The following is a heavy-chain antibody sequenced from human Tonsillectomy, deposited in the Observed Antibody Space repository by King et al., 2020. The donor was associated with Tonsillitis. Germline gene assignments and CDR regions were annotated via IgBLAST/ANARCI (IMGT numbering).Heavy chain of an antibody. CDR1: GGTFSSYV. V-gene: IGHV1-69*01. CDR3: EAWRDVYNYAFLI. CDR2: VIPLFGTS. Sequence: VQLVEAGAEVKKPGSSVKVSGKASGGTFSSYVIHGVRQAPGEGLEWLGGVIPLFGTSNYAPQFQGRVTITADESTSTAYMELSRLSSEDTAVYYCEAWRDVYNYAFLIWGQGTLVTVSA. D-gene: IGHD5-24*01. J-gene: IGHJ3*02.